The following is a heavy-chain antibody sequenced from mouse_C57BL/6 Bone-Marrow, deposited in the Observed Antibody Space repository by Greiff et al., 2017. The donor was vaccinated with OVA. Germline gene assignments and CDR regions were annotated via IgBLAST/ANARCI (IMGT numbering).Heavy chain of an antibody. D-gene: IGHD1-1*01. CDR2: ISYDGSN. CDR3: ATNYYGSGIYAMDY. V-gene: IGHV3-6*01. Sequence: EVKLVESGPGLVKPSQSLSLTCSVTGYSITSGYYWNWIRQFPGNKLEWMGYISYDGSNNYNPSLKNRISITRDTSKNQFFLKLNSVTTEDTATYYCATNYYGSGIYAMDYWGQGTSVTVSS. CDR1: GYSITSGYY. J-gene: IGHJ4*01.